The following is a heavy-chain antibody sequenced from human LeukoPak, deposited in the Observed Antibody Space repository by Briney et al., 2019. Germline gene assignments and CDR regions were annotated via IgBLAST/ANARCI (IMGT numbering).Heavy chain of an antibody. D-gene: IGHD1-26*01. Sequence: ASVKVSCKASGGTFSSYAISWVRQAPGQGLEWMGRIIPILGIANYAQKFQGRVTITADKSTSTAYMELSSLRSEDTAVYYCARDGALVGATPYFDYWGQGTLVTVSS. CDR1: GGTFSSYA. J-gene: IGHJ4*02. CDR3: ARDGALVGATPYFDY. V-gene: IGHV1-69*04. CDR2: IIPILGIA.